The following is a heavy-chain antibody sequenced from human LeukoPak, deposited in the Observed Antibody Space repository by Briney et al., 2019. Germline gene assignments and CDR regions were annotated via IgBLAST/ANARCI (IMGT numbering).Heavy chain of an antibody. V-gene: IGHV3-21*01. CDR2: ISSHSRDI. CDR3: ARDDRDISSFRFDY. Sequence: AGGSLRLSCAASGFTFNTYSMNWVRQAPGKGLEWVSPISSHSRDIYYADSVKGRFTITRDNAKNSLHLQMNSLRAEDTAVYYCARDDRDISSFRFDYWGHGILVTVSS. D-gene: IGHD6-6*01. J-gene: IGHJ4*01. CDR1: GFTFNTYS.